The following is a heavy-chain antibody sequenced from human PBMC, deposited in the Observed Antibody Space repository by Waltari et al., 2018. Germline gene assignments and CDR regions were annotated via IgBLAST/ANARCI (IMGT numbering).Heavy chain of an antibody. Sequence: QVQLQESGPGLVKPSGTLSLTCTVSGDSISNNFFWSWVCQFPGKGLEWIGQVHQSGRSNYNPSIESRVTVSMDTSKNQFSLRVTSVTAADTTIYYCASDRGRGLYLDSWGQGTLVTVS. V-gene: IGHV4-4*02. D-gene: IGHD2-15*01. CDR1: GDSISNNFF. CDR3: ASDRGRGLYLDS. J-gene: IGHJ4*02. CDR2: VHQSGRS.